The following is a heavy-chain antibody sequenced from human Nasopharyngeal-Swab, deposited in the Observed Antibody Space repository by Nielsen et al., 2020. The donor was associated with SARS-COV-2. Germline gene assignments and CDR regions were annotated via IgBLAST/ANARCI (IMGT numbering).Heavy chain of an antibody. D-gene: IGHD6-13*01. Sequence: GGSLRLSCAASGFTFSAYGMHWVRQAQGKGLEWVAFIWYDGSNKYYADSVKGRFTISRDNSNNTLSLQMNSLRAEDTAVYYCARATGYSSSQGDYWGQGTLVTVSS. CDR1: GFTFSAYG. V-gene: IGHV3-33*01. J-gene: IGHJ4*02. CDR2: IWYDGSNK. CDR3: ARATGYSSSQGDY.